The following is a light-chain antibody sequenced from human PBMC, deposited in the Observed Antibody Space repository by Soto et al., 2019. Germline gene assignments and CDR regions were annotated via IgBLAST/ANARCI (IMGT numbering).Light chain of an antibody. Sequence: QSALTQPASVSGSPGQSITLSCTGTTSDVGGYNYVSWYQQHPGKAPKLMIYEVTNRPSGVSNRFSGSKSSNTASLTISGLKAEDEADYYCISYTSSSTLIFGGGTKLTV. CDR1: TSDVGGYNY. J-gene: IGLJ2*01. V-gene: IGLV2-14*01. CDR2: EVT. CDR3: ISYTSSSTLI.